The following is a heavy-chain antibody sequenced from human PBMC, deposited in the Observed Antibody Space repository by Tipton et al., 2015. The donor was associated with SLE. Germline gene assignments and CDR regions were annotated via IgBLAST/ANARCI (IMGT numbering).Heavy chain of an antibody. CDR1: GGSFSGYY. J-gene: IGHJ3*02. D-gene: IGHD3-16*01. V-gene: IGHV4-34*01. CDR3: ASALGGAAFDI. CDR2: INHSGST. Sequence: TLSLTCAVYGGSFSGYYWSWIRQPPGKGLEWIGEINHSGSTNYNPSLKSRVTISVDTSKNQFSLKLSSVTAADTAVYYCASALGGAAFDIWGQGTMVTVSS.